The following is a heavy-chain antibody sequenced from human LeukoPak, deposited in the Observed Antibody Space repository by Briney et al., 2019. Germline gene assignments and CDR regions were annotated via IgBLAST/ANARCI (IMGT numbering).Heavy chain of an antibody. J-gene: IGHJ4*02. CDR1: GGSISSYY. CDR2: ICTSGST. CDR3: ARQTNWNPALFDY. V-gene: IGHV4-4*09. D-gene: IGHD1-1*01. Sequence: SETLFLTCTVSGGSISSYYWSWIRQPPGKGLEWIGYICTSGSTNYNPSLKSRVTISVDTSKNQFSLKLSSVTAADTAVYYCARQTNWNPALFDYWGQGTLVTVSS.